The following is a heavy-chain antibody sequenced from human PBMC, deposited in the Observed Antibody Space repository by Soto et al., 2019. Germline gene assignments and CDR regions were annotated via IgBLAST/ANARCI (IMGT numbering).Heavy chain of an antibody. Sequence: QVQLVESGGGVVQPGRSLRLSCAASGFTFSSYAMHWVRQAPGKGLEWVAVISYDGSNKYYADSVKGRFTISRDNSKNTLYLQMNSLRAEDTAVYYCVVSDDFWSGYPFDYWGQGTLVTVSS. CDR3: VVSDDFWSGYPFDY. J-gene: IGHJ4*02. CDR1: GFTFSSYA. CDR2: ISYDGSNK. D-gene: IGHD3-3*01. V-gene: IGHV3-30-3*01.